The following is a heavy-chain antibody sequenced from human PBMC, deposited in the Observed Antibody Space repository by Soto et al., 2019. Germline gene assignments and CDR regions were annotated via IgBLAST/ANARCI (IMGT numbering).Heavy chain of an antibody. D-gene: IGHD6-13*01. V-gene: IGHV5-51*01. CDR3: ARLTSSSVLSLLGMDV. J-gene: IGHJ6*02. CDR1: GYIFTTYW. CDR2: IYPEDSDV. Sequence: GESLKISCKGSGYIFTTYWIAWVRQMPGKGLEWMGIIYPEDSDVKYSPSFQGQVTMSADKASSTAYLQWNSLRASDTAMYYCARLTSSSVLSLLGMDVWGQGTTVTVSS.